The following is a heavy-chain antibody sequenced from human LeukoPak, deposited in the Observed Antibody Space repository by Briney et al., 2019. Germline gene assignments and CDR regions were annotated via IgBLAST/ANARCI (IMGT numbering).Heavy chain of an antibody. Sequence: SETLSLTCAVYGGSFSGYYWSWIRQPPGKGLEWIGEINHSGSTNYNPSLKSRVTISVDTSKNHFSLRLSSVTAADTAVYYCARPSHYNDSSGYYPYWGQGTLVTVSS. CDR3: ARPSHYNDSSGYYPY. D-gene: IGHD3-22*01. J-gene: IGHJ4*02. CDR1: GGSFSGYY. CDR2: INHSGST. V-gene: IGHV4-34*01.